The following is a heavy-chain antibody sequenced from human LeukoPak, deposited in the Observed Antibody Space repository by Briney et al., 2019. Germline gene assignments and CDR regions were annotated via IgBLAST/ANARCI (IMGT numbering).Heavy chain of an antibody. Sequence: SETLSLTCAVYGGSFSGYYCSWIRQPPGKGLEWIGEINHSGGTNYNPSLKSRVTISVDTSKNQFSLKLSSVTAADTAVYYCATSPMWFGELFGGYYMDVWGKGTTVTISS. CDR3: ATSPMWFGELFGGYYMDV. CDR2: INHSGGT. D-gene: IGHD3-10*01. V-gene: IGHV4-34*01. CDR1: GGSFSGYY. J-gene: IGHJ6*03.